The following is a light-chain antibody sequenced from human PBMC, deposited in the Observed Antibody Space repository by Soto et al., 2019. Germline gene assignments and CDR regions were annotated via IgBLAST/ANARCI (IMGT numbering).Light chain of an antibody. J-gene: IGLJ2*01. CDR3: CSYTSSTSAV. CDR2: EVS. Sequence: QSALTQPASVSGSPGQSITISCTGTSSDVGRYNYGSWFQQHPGKAPKLMIFEVSTRPSGVSNRFSGSKSGNTASLTISGLQIEDEADYYCCSYTSSTSAVFGGGTKLTVL. V-gene: IGLV2-14*01. CDR1: SSDVGRYNY.